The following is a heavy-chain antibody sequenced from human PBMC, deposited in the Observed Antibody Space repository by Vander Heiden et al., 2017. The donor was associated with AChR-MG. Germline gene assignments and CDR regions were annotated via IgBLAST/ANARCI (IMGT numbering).Heavy chain of an antibody. CDR2: ISSSSSYI. V-gene: IGHV3-21*01. CDR1: GLPFSSYS. D-gene: IGHD4-4*01. CDR3: ARDISSNYVFDH. Sequence: EVQLVESGGGLVKPGGSLSPSWADYGLPFSSYSMNWVRQAPGKGLEWVSSISSSSSYIYYADSVKGRFTISRDNAKNSLYLQMNSLRAEDTAVYYCARDISSNYVFDHWGQGTLVTVSS. J-gene: IGHJ4*02.